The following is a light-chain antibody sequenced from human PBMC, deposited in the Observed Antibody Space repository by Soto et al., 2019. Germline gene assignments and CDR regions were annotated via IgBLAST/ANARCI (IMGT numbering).Light chain of an antibody. CDR1: QSVLYSSNNKNY. CDR2: WAS. J-gene: IGKJ1*01. CDR3: QQYYGTSWT. Sequence: DIVMTQSPDSLTVSLGERATINCKSSQSVLYSSNNKNYLAWYQQKPGQPPRLLIYWASTRESGVPDRFSGSGSGTDITLTISSLQAEDVAVYYCQQYYGTSWTFGQGTKVEIK. V-gene: IGKV4-1*01.